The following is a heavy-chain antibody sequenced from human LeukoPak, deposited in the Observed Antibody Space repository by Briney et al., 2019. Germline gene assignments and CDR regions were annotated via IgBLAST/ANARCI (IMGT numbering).Heavy chain of an antibody. Sequence: GRSLRLSCAASGFTFSSYGMHWVRQAPGKGLEWVAVIWYDGSNKYYADSVKGRFTISRDNSKNTLYLQMNSLRAEDTAVYYCAKDIGRLGELSPDYWGQGTLVTVSS. CDR3: AKDIGRLGELSPDY. V-gene: IGHV3-33*06. J-gene: IGHJ4*02. CDR2: IWYDGSNK. D-gene: IGHD3-16*02. CDR1: GFTFSSYG.